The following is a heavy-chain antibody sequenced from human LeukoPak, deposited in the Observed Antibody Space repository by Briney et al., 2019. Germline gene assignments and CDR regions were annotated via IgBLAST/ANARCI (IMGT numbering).Heavy chain of an antibody. CDR3: AKEWFGELNAFDI. V-gene: IGHV3-23*01. CDR1: GFTFSSYA. J-gene: IGHJ3*02. Sequence: GGSLRLFCAASGFTFSSYAMSCVRQPPGKGLEWISGIGGTGDSTYYADSVTSRFTISRDNSRNTLYLQMNSLRAEDTAVYYCAKEWFGELNAFDIWGQGTMVTVSS. D-gene: IGHD3-10*01. CDR2: IGGTGDST.